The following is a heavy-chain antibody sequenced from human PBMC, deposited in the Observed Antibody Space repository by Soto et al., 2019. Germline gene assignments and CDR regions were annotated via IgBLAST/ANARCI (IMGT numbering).Heavy chain of an antibody. J-gene: IGHJ4*02. CDR2: ISYDGSNK. Sequence: QVQLVESGGGVVQPGRSLRLSCAASGFTFSSYGMHWVRQAPGKGLEWVAVISYDGSNKYYADSVKGRFTISRDNSKNTLYLQMNSLRAEDTAVYYCTKGWSAGDGYNARVFDYWGQGTLVTVSS. D-gene: IGHD5-12*01. V-gene: IGHV3-30*18. CDR1: GFTFSSYG. CDR3: TKGWSAGDGYNARVFDY.